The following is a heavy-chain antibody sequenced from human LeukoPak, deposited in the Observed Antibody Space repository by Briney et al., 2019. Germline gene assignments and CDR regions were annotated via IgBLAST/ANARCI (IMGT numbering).Heavy chain of an antibody. Sequence: GASVKVSCKASGYTFTSYGISWVRQAPGQGLEWMGWISAYNGNTNYAQKLQGRVTMTTDTSASTAYMELRSLRSGDTAVYYCARAWMDYYDSSGYFSWFDPWGQGTLVTVSS. D-gene: IGHD3-22*01. CDR1: GYTFTSYG. CDR2: ISAYNGNT. J-gene: IGHJ5*02. V-gene: IGHV1-18*01. CDR3: ARAWMDYYDSSGYFSWFDP.